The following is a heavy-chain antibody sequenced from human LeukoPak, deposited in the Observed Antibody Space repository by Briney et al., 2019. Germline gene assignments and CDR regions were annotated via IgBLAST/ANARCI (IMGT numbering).Heavy chain of an antibody. V-gene: IGHV6-1*01. CDR3: ARDLFRFGLYYDSSGYYYGGWFDP. D-gene: IGHD3-22*01. Sequence: SQTLSLTCAISGDSVSSNSAAWNWIRQSPSRGLGWLGRTYYRSKWYNDYAVSVKSRITINPDTSKNQFSLQLNSVTPEDTAVYYCARDLFRFGLYYDSSGYYYGGWFDPWGQGTLVTVSS. CDR1: GDSVSSNSAA. J-gene: IGHJ5*02. CDR2: TYYRSKWYN.